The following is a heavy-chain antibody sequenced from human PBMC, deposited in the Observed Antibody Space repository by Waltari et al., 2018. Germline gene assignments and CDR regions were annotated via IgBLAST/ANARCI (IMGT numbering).Heavy chain of an antibody. V-gene: IGHV1-69*05. CDR2: IIPIFGTA. J-gene: IGHJ3*02. CDR3: ARVRPLPRAFDI. CDR1: GYTFTSYA. Sequence: VQLVQSGAEVKKPGASVKVSCKASGYTFTSYAMHWVRQAPGQRLEWMGGIIPIFGTANYAQKFQGRVTITTDESTSTAYMELSSLRSEDTAVYYCARVRPLPRAFDIWGQGTMVTVSS.